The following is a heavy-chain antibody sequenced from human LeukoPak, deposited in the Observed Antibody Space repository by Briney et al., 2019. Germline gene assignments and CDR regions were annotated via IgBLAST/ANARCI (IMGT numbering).Heavy chain of an antibody. Sequence: PGGSLRLSCAASGFTFSSYEMNWVRQAPGKGLEWVSYISSSGSTIYYADSVKGRFTISRDNAKNSLYLQMNSLRAEDTAVYYCARDYDFWSGGYGMDVWGQGTTVTVSS. J-gene: IGHJ6*02. V-gene: IGHV3-48*03. CDR1: GFTFSSYE. CDR2: ISSSGSTI. D-gene: IGHD3-3*01. CDR3: ARDYDFWSGGYGMDV.